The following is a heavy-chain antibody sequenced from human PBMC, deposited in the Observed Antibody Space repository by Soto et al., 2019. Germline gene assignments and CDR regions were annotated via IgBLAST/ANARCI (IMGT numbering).Heavy chain of an antibody. J-gene: IGHJ6*02. D-gene: IGHD6-13*01. CDR3: ARDPGYSSSWHGMDV. V-gene: IGHV1-18*01. Sequence: ASVKVSCKASGGIFGSYGISWVRQAPGQGLEWMGWISAYNGNTNYAQKLQGRVTMTTDTSTSTAYMELRSLRSDDTAVYYCARDPGYSSSWHGMDVWGQGTTVTVSS. CDR1: GGIFGSYG. CDR2: ISAYNGNT.